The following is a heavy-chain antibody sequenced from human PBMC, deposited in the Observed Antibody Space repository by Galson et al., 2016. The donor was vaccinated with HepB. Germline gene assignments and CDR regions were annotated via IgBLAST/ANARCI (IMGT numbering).Heavy chain of an antibody. Sequence: SLRLSCAASGFTFSSYWMSWVRQAPGKGLEWVANIKQDGSEKYYVDSVKGRFTISRDNAKNSLYLQMNSLRAEDMAVYYCARDYFCVGASCRGERGRFDYWGQGALVTVSS. CDR1: GFTFSSYW. D-gene: IGHD2-21*01. CDR3: ARDYFCVGASCRGERGRFDY. J-gene: IGHJ4*02. V-gene: IGHV3-7*01. CDR2: IKQDGSEK.